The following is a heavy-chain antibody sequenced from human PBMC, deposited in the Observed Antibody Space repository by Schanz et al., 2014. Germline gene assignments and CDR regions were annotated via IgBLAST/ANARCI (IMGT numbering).Heavy chain of an antibody. CDR3: AKIWKAHHLTGRPGWSDGMDV. D-gene: IGHD3-3*01. V-gene: IGHV3-23*04. CDR1: GFTFSDHW. CDR2: IASGGSHT. J-gene: IGHJ6*02. Sequence: LQLVESGGGVVQPGGSLRLSCSASGFTFSDHWMSWVRQAPGKGLEWVSTIASGGSHTFYADSVTGRFTISGDNSKNTLFLQMNSLRVEDTAIYYCAKIWKAHHLTGRPGWSDGMDVWGQGTTVVVSS.